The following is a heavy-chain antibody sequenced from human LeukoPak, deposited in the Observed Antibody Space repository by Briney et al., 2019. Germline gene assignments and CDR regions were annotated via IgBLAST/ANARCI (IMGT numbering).Heavy chain of an antibody. CDR2: ISYDGSNK. D-gene: IGHD5-18*01. V-gene: IGHV3-30*04. CDR1: GFTFSSYA. CDR3: ARDEYSYGYYFDY. J-gene: IGHJ4*02. Sequence: GRSLRLSCAASGFTFSSYAMHWVRQAPGKGLEWVAVISYDGSNKYYADSVKGRFTISRDNSKNTLYLQMNSLRAEDTAVYYCARDEYSYGYYFDYWGQGTLVTVSS.